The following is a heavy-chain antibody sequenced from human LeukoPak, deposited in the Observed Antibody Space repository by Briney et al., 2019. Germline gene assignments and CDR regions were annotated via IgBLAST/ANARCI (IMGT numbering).Heavy chain of an antibody. CDR2: ISSSGSTI. Sequence: GGSLRLSCAASGFTFSDYYMSWIRQAPGKGLEWVSYISSSGSTIYYADSVKGRFTISRDNAKSSLYLQMNSLRAEDTAVYYCARGASLWGYCSSTSCHNWFDPWGQGTLVTVSS. J-gene: IGHJ5*02. D-gene: IGHD2-2*01. V-gene: IGHV3-11*01. CDR3: ARGASLWGYCSSTSCHNWFDP. CDR1: GFTFSDYY.